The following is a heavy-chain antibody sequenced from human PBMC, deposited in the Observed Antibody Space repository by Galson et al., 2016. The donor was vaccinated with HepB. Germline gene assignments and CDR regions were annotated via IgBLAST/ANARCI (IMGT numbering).Heavy chain of an antibody. CDR3: AGRFPGYPFGGWFDP. J-gene: IGHJ5*02. D-gene: IGHD3-16*01. CDR1: GGSISSSNW. Sequence: SETLSLTCAVSGGSISSSNWWSWVRQPPGKGLEWIGEIYHSGSTNYNPSLKSRVTISVDKSKNQFSLKLSSVTAADTAVYYCAGRFPGYPFGGWFDPWGQGTLVTVSS. V-gene: IGHV4-4*02. CDR2: IYHSGST.